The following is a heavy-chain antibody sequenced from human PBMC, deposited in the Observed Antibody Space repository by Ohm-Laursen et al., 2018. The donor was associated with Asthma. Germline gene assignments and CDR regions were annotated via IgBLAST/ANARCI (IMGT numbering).Heavy chain of an antibody. D-gene: IGHD3-9*01. Sequence: GSLRLSCAASGFTFSSYAMSWVRQAPGKGLEWVSAISGSGGSTYYADSVKGRFTISRDNSKNTLYLQMNSLRAEDTAVYYCAKGVLRYFDWYNYYYYGMDVWGQGTTVTVSS. CDR2: ISGSGGST. CDR3: AKGVLRYFDWYNYYYYGMDV. CDR1: GFTFSSYA. V-gene: IGHV3-23*01. J-gene: IGHJ6*02.